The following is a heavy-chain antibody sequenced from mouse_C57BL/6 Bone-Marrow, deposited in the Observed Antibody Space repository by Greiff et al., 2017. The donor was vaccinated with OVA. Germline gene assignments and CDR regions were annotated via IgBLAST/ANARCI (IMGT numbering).Heavy chain of an antibody. CDR2: INPSSGYT. CDR1: GYTFTSYT. V-gene: IGHV1-4*01. Sequence: VKLQESGAELARPGASVKMSCKASGYTFTSYTMHWVKQRPGQGLEWIGYINPSSGYTKYNQKFKDKATLTADKSSTTAYMQLSSLTSEDAAVYCGAREDGAPLAYWGQGTLVTVSA. D-gene: IGHD1-1*01. J-gene: IGHJ3*01. CDR3: AREDGAPLAY.